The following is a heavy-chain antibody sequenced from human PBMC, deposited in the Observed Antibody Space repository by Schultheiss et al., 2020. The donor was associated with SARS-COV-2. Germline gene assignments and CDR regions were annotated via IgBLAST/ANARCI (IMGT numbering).Heavy chain of an antibody. J-gene: IGHJ6*02. CDR3: ARDPLYSSGWAPWYYYGMDV. CDR1: GYTLTELS. V-gene: IGHV1-24*01. Sequence: ASVKVSCKVSGYTLTELSMHWVRQAPGKGLEWMGGFDPEDGETIYAQKFQGRVTMTEDTSISTAYMELSRLRSDDTAVYYCARDPLYSSGWAPWYYYGMDVWGQGTTVTVSS. D-gene: IGHD6-19*01. CDR2: FDPEDGET.